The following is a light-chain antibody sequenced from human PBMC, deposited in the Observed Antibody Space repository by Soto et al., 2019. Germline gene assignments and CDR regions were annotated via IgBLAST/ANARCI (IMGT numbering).Light chain of an antibody. Sequence: EIVLTQSPATLSLSPGERATLSCRASQSVGSIYLAWYQQKPGQAPRLLIHGASTRATGIAARFSGSGSGTDFTLTISRLEPEDFAVYYCQLYGTSPKTFGQGTKVDI. CDR3: QLYGTSPKT. J-gene: IGKJ1*01. CDR1: QSVGSIY. V-gene: IGKV3-20*01. CDR2: GAS.